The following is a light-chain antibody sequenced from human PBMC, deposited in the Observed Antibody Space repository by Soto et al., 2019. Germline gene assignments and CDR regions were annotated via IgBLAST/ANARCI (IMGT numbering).Light chain of an antibody. Sequence: DIQLTQSPSFLSASVGDRVTITCRASQGISSYFAWYQQKPGKAPKLLIYAASTLQSGVPSRFGGSGSGTEFTLTISSLQPEDFATYYCQHLNSYPRSFGQGTKLEIK. CDR3: QHLNSYPRS. V-gene: IGKV1-9*01. CDR1: QGISSY. J-gene: IGKJ2*01. CDR2: AAS.